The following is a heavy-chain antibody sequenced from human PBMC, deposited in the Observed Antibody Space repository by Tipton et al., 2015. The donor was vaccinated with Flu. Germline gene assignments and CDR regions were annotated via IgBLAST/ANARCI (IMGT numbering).Heavy chain of an antibody. CDR1: GYTFTGYY. CDR2: INANSGGT. V-gene: IGHV1-2*06. J-gene: IGHJ4*02. D-gene: IGHD3/OR15-3a*01. CDR3: VRDIFSLEDY. Sequence: QVQLVQSGAEMKKPGASVKVSCKASGYTFTGYYMHWVRQAPGRGLEWRGRINANSGGTNYAQKFQGRVTMTRDTSISTAYMELSSLRSDDTAVYYCVRDIFSLEDYWGQGTLVTVSS.